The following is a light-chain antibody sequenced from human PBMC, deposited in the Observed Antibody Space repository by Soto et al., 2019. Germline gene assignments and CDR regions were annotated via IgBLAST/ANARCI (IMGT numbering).Light chain of an antibody. CDR2: EVG. Sequence: QSALTQFASVSGSPGQSITISCTGTSIDVGAYNYVSWYQQHPDKAPKLLIYEVGNRPSGVSFRCSGSKSGNTASLTISGLQAEDEADYYCSSYTARGTRVFGTGTKVTVL. CDR1: SIDVGAYNY. V-gene: IGLV2-14*01. J-gene: IGLJ1*01. CDR3: SSYTARGTRV.